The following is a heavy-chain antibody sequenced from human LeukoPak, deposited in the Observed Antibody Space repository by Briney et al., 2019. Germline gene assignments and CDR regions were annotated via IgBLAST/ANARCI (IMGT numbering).Heavy chain of an antibody. D-gene: IGHD3-22*01. J-gene: IGHJ4*02. CDR3: AKPGYYDSSGYSYGIDY. Sequence: SQTLSLTCAISGDSVSSNIATWNWIRQSPSRGLEWLGRTYYRSKWNSDYAVSVKSRITINPDTSKNQLSLQLNSVTPEDTAVYYCAKPGYYDSSGYSYGIDYWGQGTLVTVSS. V-gene: IGHV6-1*01. CDR1: GDSVSSNIAT. CDR2: TYYRSKWNS.